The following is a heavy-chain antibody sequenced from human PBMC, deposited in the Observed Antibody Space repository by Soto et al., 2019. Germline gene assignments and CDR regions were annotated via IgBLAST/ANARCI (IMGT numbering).Heavy chain of an antibody. V-gene: IGHV4-34*01. CDR2: INHSGST. Sequence: PSETLSLTCAVYGGSFSGYYWSWIRQPPGKGLEWIGEINHSGSTNYNPSLKSRVTISVDTSKNQFSLKLSSVTAADTAVYYCASIRSTAGPNSSKSPYYFDYWGQGTLVTVSS. D-gene: IGHD6-25*01. J-gene: IGHJ4*02. CDR3: ASIRSTAGPNSSKSPYYFDY. CDR1: GGSFSGYY.